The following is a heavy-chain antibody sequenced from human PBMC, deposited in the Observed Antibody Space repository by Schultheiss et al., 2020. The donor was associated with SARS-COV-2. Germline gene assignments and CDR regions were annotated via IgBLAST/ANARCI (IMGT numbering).Heavy chain of an antibody. V-gene: IGHV3-30-3*01. CDR1: GFTFSSYA. CDR2: ISYDGSNK. J-gene: IGHJ4*02. D-gene: IGHD3-3*01. CDR3: VRTYDFWSGYYKD. Sequence: GGSLRLSCAASGFTFSSYAMHWVRQAPGKGLEWVAVISYDGSNKYYADSVKGRFTISRDNSKNTLYLQMNSLRAEDTAVYYCVRTYDFWSGYYKDWGQGTVVTVSS.